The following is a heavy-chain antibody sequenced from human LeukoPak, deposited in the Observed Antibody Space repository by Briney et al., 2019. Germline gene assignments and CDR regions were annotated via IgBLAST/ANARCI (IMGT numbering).Heavy chain of an antibody. CDR2: IYYSGST. Sequence: SETLSLTCTVSGGSISSSSYYWGWIRQPPGKGLEWIGSIYYSGSTYYNPSLKSRVTISVDTSKNQFSLKLSSVTVADTAVYYCARASSGSTGVFDYWGQEILVTVSS. CDR1: GGSISSSSYY. J-gene: IGHJ4*02. D-gene: IGHD3-22*01. CDR3: ARASSGSTGVFDY. V-gene: IGHV4-39*07.